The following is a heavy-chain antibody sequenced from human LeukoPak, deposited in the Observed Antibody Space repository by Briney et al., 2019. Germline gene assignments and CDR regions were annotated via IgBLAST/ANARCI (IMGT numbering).Heavy chain of an antibody. CDR3: ARRYSSSWSDAFDI. CDR2: VYYSGST. D-gene: IGHD6-13*01. V-gene: IGHV4-59*01. J-gene: IGHJ3*02. CDR1: GGSISSYY. Sequence: PSETLSLTCSVSGGSISSYYWSWIRQPPGKGLEWIGYVYYSGSTNYNPSLKGRVTISVDTSKNQFSLKLSSVTAADTAVYYCARRYSSSWSDAFDIWGQGTMVTVSS.